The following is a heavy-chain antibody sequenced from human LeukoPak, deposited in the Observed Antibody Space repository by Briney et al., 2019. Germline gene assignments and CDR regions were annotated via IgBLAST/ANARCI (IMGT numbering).Heavy chain of an antibody. J-gene: IGHJ6*03. D-gene: IGHD2-15*01. CDR1: GYSINSGCY. V-gene: IGHV4-38-2*01. CDR3: ARGVVVSPAPLYYMDV. Sequence: SETLSLTCAVSGYSINSGCYWGWIRQPPGRGLEWIGSIYHSGSTYYNPSLKSRVTMSVDTSKNQFSLKLSSVTAADTAVYHCARGVVVSPAPLYYMDVWGKGATVTVSS. CDR2: IYHSGST.